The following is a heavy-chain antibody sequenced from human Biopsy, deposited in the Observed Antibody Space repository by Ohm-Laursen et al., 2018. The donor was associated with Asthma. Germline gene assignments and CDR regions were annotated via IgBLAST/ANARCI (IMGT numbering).Heavy chain of an antibody. D-gene: IGHD2-2*01. Sequence: ASVKVSCKPLGGTFNTYVIGWVRQAPGQRLERKGGINSVFGTTTYPQKFQDRVTITADDSTSTVYMELSSLRSEDTAVYYCARKAGSCISRTCYSLDFWGQGTLVTVSS. CDR2: INSVFGTT. J-gene: IGHJ4*02. V-gene: IGHV1-69*13. CDR1: GGTFNTYV. CDR3: ARKAGSCISRTCYSLDF.